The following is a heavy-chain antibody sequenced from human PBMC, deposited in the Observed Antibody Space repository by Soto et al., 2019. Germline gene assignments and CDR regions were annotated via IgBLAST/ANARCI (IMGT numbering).Heavy chain of an antibody. J-gene: IGHJ6*02. D-gene: IGHD5-12*01. V-gene: IGHV4-4*02. CDR2: IYHSGST. CDR3: ARDSGYDSHYGMDV. Sequence: SETLSLTCAVSGGSISSSNWWSWVRQPPGKGLEWIGEIYHSGSTNYNPSLKSRVTISVDKSKNQFSLKLSSVTAADTAVYYCARDSGYDSHYGMDVWGQGTTVTVSS. CDR1: GGSISSSNW.